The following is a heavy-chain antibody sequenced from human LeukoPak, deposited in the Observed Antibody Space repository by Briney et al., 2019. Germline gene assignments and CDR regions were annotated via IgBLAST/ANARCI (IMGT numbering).Heavy chain of an antibody. Sequence: PSETLSLTCTVSGGSMSNYYWTWIRQPPGQGLEWIGYTYNSGRTNYNPSLKSRVTISADTSKNQFSLKLDSVTAADTANYYCARRRRIGAAGGGGMDVWGQGTTVTVSS. V-gene: IGHV4-4*09. CDR2: TYNSGRT. J-gene: IGHJ6*02. CDR1: GGSMSNYY. CDR3: ARRRRIGAAGGGGMDV. D-gene: IGHD6-13*01.